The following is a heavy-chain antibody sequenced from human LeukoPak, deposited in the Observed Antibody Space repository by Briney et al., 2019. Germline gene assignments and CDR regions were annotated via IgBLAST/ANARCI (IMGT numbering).Heavy chain of an antibody. V-gene: IGHV3-48*03. CDR3: ATFIDY. CDR1: GFAFSDHD. Sequence: GGSLRLSCAASGFAFSDHDINWVRQAPGEGLEWVSYVSRSGGAQYYADSVRGRFIISRDNAKNSVYLQMTSLRAEDTAVYYCATFIDYWGQGTLVSGSS. CDR2: VSRSGGAQ. J-gene: IGHJ4*02.